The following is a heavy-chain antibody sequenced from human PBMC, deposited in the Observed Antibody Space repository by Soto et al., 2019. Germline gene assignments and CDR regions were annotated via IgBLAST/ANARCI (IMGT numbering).Heavy chain of an antibody. CDR2: FCDTGST. CDR3: AKSHYDSSGYYLIDQ. J-gene: IGHJ5*02. D-gene: IGHD3-22*01. V-gene: IGHV4-59*02. Sequence: ETLSLTFTVSGGSVSVRCWSWFRQSPGKGLEWVGYFCDTGSTNYNPSLKSRVTISVDRSKTQCSLKLTSVTAADTAVYYCAKSHYDSSGYYLIDQWGQRTLVTVSS. CDR1: GGSVSVRC.